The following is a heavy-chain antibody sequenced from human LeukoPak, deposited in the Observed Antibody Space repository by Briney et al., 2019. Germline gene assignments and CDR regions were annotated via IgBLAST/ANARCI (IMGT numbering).Heavy chain of an antibody. CDR1: GFTFSSYA. D-gene: IGHD6-19*01. J-gene: IGHJ4*02. V-gene: IGHV3-15*01. Sequence: PGGSLRLSCAASGFTFSSYAMSWVRQAPGKGLEWVGRIKSKTDGGTTDYAAPVKGRFTISRDDSKNTLYLQMNSLRAEDTAVYYCARDTGWLVRRPLYYFDYWGQGTLVTVSS. CDR3: ARDTGWLVRRPLYYFDY. CDR2: IKSKTDGGTT.